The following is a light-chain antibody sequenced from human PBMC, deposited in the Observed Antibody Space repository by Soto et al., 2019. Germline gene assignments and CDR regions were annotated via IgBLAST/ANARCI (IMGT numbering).Light chain of an antibody. CDR3: CSFARGTTLV. Sequence: QSALTQPASVSGSPGQSITISCTGSSSDVGSYNLVSWYQQHPGKAPKLMVYESGKRPSGVSDRFFGSKSGNTASLTISGLQTDDEADYYCCSFARGTTLVFGGGTKLTVL. CDR1: SSDVGSYNL. J-gene: IGLJ3*02. CDR2: ESG. V-gene: IGLV2-23*01.